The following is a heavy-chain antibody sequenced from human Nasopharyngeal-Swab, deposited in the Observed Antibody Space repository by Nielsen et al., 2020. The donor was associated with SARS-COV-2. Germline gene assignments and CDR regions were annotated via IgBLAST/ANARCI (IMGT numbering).Heavy chain of an antibody. CDR2: INPNSGGT. J-gene: IGHJ4*02. V-gene: IGHV1-2*02. D-gene: IGHD6-13*01. Sequence: ASVKVSCKASGYTFTGYYMHWVRQAPGQGLEWMGWINPNSGGTNYAQKFQGRVTITADESTSTAYMELSSLRSEDTAVYYCARDNVAAAGKFDYWGQGTLVTVSS. CDR3: ARDNVAAAGKFDY. CDR1: GYTFTGYY.